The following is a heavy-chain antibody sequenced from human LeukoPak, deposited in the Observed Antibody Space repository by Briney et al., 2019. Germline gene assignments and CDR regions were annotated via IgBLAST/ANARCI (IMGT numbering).Heavy chain of an antibody. CDR1: GGSISSGNYY. J-gene: IGHJ2*01. Sequence: SQTLSLTCTVSGGSISSGNYYWTWIRQPAGKGLEWIGRIYTSGSTIYNPSLKSRVTMSIDTSKNQFSLKLNSVTAADTAVYYCARDLYGDWYFDLWGRGTLVTVSS. CDR2: IYTSGST. V-gene: IGHV4-61*02. CDR3: ARDLYGDWYFDL. D-gene: IGHD2-8*01.